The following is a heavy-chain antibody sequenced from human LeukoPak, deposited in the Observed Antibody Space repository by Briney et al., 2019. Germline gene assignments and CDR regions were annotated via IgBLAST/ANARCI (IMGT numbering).Heavy chain of an antibody. Sequence: AGGSLRLSCAASGFTVSDYSMSWVRQAPGKGLEWVSAISGSGSYTDYADSVKGRFTISRDNSKNTLYLQMNSLRAEDTAVYYCAKAGSTSCYASCYYMDVWGKGTTVTISS. V-gene: IGHV3-23*01. CDR3: AKAGSTSCYASCYYMDV. CDR1: GFTVSDYS. D-gene: IGHD2-2*01. J-gene: IGHJ6*03. CDR2: ISGSGSYT.